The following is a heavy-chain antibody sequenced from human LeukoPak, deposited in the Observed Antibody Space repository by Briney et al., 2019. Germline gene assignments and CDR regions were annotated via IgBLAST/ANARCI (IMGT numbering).Heavy chain of an antibody. J-gene: IGHJ6*02. D-gene: IGHD6-19*01. V-gene: IGHV1-8*01. Sequence: ASVKVSCKASGYTFTSYDINWVRQATGQGLEWMGWMNPNSGNTGYAQKFQGRVTMTRNTSISTAYMELSSLRSEDTAVYYCARGPLAVAGVFYYYGMDVWGQGTTVTVSS. CDR2: MNPNSGNT. CDR3: ARGPLAVAGVFYYYGMDV. CDR1: GYTFTSYD.